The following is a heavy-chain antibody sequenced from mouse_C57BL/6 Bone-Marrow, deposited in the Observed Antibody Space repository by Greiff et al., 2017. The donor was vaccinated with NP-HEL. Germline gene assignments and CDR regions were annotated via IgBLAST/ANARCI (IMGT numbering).Heavy chain of an antibody. V-gene: IGHV1-69*01. CDR2: IDPSDSYT. CDR1: GYTFTSYW. D-gene: IGHD2-3*01. CDR3: AREGYWGYSPFDY. J-gene: IGHJ2*01. Sequence: QVQLKQPGAELVMPGASVKLSCKASGYTFTSYWMHWVKQRPGQGLEWIGEIDPSDSYTNYNQKFKGKSTLTVDKSSSTAYMQLSSLTSEDSAVYYYAREGYWGYSPFDYWGQGTTLTVSS.